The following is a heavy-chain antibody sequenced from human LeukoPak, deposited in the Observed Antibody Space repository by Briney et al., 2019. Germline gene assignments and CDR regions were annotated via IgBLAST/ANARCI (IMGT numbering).Heavy chain of an antibody. D-gene: IGHD6-19*01. J-gene: IGHJ6*03. CDR3: ARVHTGSGWYGVHYYYYMDV. V-gene: IGHV4-38-2*02. CDR2: IYHSGST. CDR1: GYSISSGYY. Sequence: SETLSLTCTVSGYSISSGYYWGWIRQPPGKGLEWIGSIYHSGSTYYNPSLKSRVTISVDTSKNQFSLKLSSVTAADTAVYYCARVHTGSGWYGVHYYYYMDVWGKGTTVTVSS.